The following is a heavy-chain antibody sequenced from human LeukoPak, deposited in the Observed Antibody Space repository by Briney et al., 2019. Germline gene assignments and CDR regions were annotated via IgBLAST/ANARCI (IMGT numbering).Heavy chain of an antibody. V-gene: IGHV4-34*01. Sequence: SETLSLTCAVYGGSFSGYYWSWIRQPPGKGLEWIGEINHSGSTNYNPSLKSRVTISVDTSKNQFSLKLSSVTAADTAVYYCARGRRYYDSSGYWYYFDYWGQGTLVTVSS. CDR2: INHSGST. CDR3: ARGRRYYDSSGYWYYFDY. D-gene: IGHD3-22*01. J-gene: IGHJ4*02. CDR1: GGSFSGYY.